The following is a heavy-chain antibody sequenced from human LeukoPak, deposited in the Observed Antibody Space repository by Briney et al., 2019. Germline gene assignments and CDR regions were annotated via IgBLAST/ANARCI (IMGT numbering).Heavy chain of an antibody. Sequence: GRSLRLSCAASGFTFSSYGMHWVRQAPGKGLEWVAVIWYDGNDKSYADSVKGRFTISRDNSKNTLFLQLNSLRREDTAIYFCARGGVTGSYYGLDVWGQGTAVTVSS. J-gene: IGHJ6*02. CDR3: ARGGVTGSYYGLDV. V-gene: IGHV3-33*08. CDR1: GFTFSSYG. D-gene: IGHD3-3*01. CDR2: IWYDGNDK.